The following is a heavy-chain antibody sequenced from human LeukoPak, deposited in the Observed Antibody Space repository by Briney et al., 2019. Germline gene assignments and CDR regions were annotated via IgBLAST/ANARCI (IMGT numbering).Heavy chain of an antibody. CDR2: ISSSSNII. Sequence: GWSLRLSCAASGFTFSNYNMNWVRQPPGKGLQWVSYISSSSNIIYYADSVKGRFTISRDNAKNSLFLQMNSLRAEDTAVYYCARDFAREFTIDYWGQGTLVTVSS. D-gene: IGHD3-10*01. CDR1: GFTFSNYN. J-gene: IGHJ4*02. V-gene: IGHV3-48*01. CDR3: ARDFAREFTIDY.